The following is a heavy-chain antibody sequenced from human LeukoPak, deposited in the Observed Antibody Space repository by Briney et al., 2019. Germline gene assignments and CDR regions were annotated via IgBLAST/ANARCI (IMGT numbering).Heavy chain of an antibody. CDR3: ARDRRAPREGLVIDPPLAYFD. Sequence: PGGSLRLSCAASGFTFSSYAMTWVRQAPGKGLEWVSGISGSGGNTYYTDSVRGRLSISRDNSKNTLYLQVNSLRAEDTAVYYCARDRRAPREGLVIDPPLAYFDWGQGTLVTVSS. V-gene: IGHV3-23*01. D-gene: IGHD3/OR15-3a*01. CDR2: ISGSGGNT. CDR1: GFTFSSYA. J-gene: IGHJ4*02.